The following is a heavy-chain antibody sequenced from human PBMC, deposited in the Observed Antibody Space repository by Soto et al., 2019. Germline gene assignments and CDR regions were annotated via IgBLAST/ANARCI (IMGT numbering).Heavy chain of an antibody. CDR1: GFTFSSYA. CDR2: ISGSGGST. CDR3: AKIPLPLTYYDFWSGYSLDY. J-gene: IGHJ4*02. Sequence: GGSLRLSCAASGFTFSSYAMSWVRQAPGKGLEWVSAISGSGGSTYYADSVKGRFTISRDNSRTTLYLQMNSLRAEDTAVYYCAKIPLPLTYYDFWSGYSLDYWGQGTLVTVSS. D-gene: IGHD3-3*01. V-gene: IGHV3-23*01.